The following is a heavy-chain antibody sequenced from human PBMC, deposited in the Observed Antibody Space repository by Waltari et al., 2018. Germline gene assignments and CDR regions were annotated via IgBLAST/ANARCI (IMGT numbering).Heavy chain of an antibody. V-gene: IGHV4-39*02. Sequence: QVQESGPGLVKTSETLSLTCTVSGDSMMTTNYYWAWVRQSPERGLEWLGSVYYSGKTWYNPSLDSRVSLSVDSSKSLFSLRLRSLTAADTAVYFCTKSGNSYTNSNFFDPWGQGLLVTVSS. CDR3: TKSGNSYTNSNFFDP. J-gene: IGHJ5*02. D-gene: IGHD6-25*01. CDR1: GDSMMTTNYY. CDR2: VYYSGKT.